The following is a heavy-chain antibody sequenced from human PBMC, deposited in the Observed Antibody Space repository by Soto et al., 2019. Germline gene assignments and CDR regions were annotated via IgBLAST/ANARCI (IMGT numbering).Heavy chain of an antibody. D-gene: IGHD3-22*01. CDR2: IYYSGST. J-gene: IGHJ3*02. V-gene: IGHV4-59*08. CDR3: ARHKPLIDISGYYYFAFDI. Sequence: SETLSLTCTVSGGSISSYYWSWIRQPPGKGLEWIGYIYYSGSTNYNPSLKSRVTISVDTSKNQFSLKLSSVTAADTAVYYCARHKPLIDISGYYYFAFDIRGPGTMVTVSS. CDR1: GGSISSYY.